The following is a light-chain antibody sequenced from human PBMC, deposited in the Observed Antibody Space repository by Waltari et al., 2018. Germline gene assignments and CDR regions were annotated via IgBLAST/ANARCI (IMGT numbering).Light chain of an antibody. CDR2: LGS. CDR1: QSLLHNNGNNY. CDR3: MQALQTPPT. J-gene: IGKJ3*01. V-gene: IGKV2-28*01. Sequence: EIVMTQSPLSLPVTPGEPASISCRFIQSLLHNNGNNYLDWYVQKPGQSPQVLIYLGSNRASGVPDRFSGSGSGTDFTLKISRVEAEDVGIYYCMQALQTPPTFGPGTKVDIK.